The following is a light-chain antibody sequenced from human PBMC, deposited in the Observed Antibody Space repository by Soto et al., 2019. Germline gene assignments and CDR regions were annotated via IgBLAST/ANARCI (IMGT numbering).Light chain of an antibody. Sequence: QSALTQPASVSGSPGQPITISCTGTSSDVGRYNLVSWYQHHQGKAPKLIIYEVSQRPSVVSNRFSGSKAGNTASVTISGLHAEDDADYCCGSYAAVTTVIFGGGTKVTVL. CDR3: GSYAAVTTVI. J-gene: IGLJ2*01. CDR2: EVS. CDR1: SSDVGRYNL. V-gene: IGLV2-23*02.